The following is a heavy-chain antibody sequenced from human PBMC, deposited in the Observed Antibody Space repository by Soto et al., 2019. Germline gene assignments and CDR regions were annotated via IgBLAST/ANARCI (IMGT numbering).Heavy chain of an antibody. CDR3: AIRTEMATITLSALVGPSGMDV. V-gene: IGHV1-69*13. D-gene: IGHD5-12*01. Sequence: SVKVSCKASGGTFSSYAISWVRQAPGQGLEWMGGIIPIFGTANYAQKFQGRVTITADESTSTAYMELSSLRSEDTAVYYCAIRTEMATITLSALVGPSGMDVWGQGTTVTVSS. CDR2: IIPIFGTA. CDR1: GGTFSSYA. J-gene: IGHJ6*02.